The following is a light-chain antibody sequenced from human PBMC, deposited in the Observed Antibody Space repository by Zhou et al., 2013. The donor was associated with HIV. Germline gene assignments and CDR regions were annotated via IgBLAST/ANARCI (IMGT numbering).Light chain of an antibody. CDR2: ATS. V-gene: IGKV1-9*01. CDR3: QQCYIPWT. Sequence: DIQLTQSPSFLSASVGDRVTITCRASQDISNSLAWYQQKPGKAPNLLIYATSSLQSGVPSRFSGSGSGTEFTLTISSLQPDDFATYYCQQCYIPWTFGHGTKVEL. J-gene: IGKJ1*01. CDR1: QDISNS.